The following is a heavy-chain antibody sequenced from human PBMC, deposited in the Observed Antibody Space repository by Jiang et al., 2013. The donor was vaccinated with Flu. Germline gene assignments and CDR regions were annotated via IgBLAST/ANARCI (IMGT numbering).Heavy chain of an antibody. CDR2: TIPIFNSA. Sequence: VQLVESGAEVKEPGSSVRVSCKASGNTFNNYVFSWVRQAPGQGLEWMGRTIPIFNSANYAQKFQGRLIITADDSTSTAYMELSSLRSDDTAIYYCATSPRYIDWSHHFDSWGQGTLVTVSS. J-gene: IGHJ4*02. D-gene: IGHD3-9*01. CDR3: ATSPRYIDWSHHFDS. CDR1: GNTFNNYV. V-gene: IGHV1-69*18.